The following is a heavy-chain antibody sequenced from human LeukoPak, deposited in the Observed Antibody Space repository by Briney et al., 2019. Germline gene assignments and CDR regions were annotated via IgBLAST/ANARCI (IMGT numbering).Heavy chain of an antibody. CDR1: GYTFTGYY. CDR2: INAYNGNT. CDR3: ARGTHDAFDI. D-gene: IGHD1-1*01. J-gene: IGHJ3*02. Sequence: GASVKVSCKASGYTFTGYYMHWVRQAPGQGLEWMGWINAYNGNTNYAQKLQGRVTMTTDTSTSTAYMELRSLRSDDTAVYYCARGTHDAFDIWGQGTMVTASS. V-gene: IGHV1-18*04.